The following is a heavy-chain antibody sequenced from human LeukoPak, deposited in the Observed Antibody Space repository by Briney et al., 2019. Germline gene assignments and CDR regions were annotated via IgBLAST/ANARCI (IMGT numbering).Heavy chain of an antibody. J-gene: IGHJ4*02. CDR1: GFTFSSYG. CDR3: ARDLDDYVWGSYRSSLRGFDY. CDR2: ISYDGSNK. V-gene: IGHV3-30*03. Sequence: GGSLRLSCAASGFTFSSYGMHWVRQAPGKGLEWVAVISYDGSNKYYADSVKGRFTISRDNSKNTLYLQMNSLRAEDTAVYYCARDLDDYVWGSYRSSLRGFDYWGQGTLVTVSS. D-gene: IGHD3-16*02.